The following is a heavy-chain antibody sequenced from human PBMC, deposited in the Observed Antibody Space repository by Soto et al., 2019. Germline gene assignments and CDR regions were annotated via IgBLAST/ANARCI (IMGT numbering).Heavy chain of an antibody. CDR2: IYHSGST. V-gene: IGHV4-4*02. Sequence: SETLSLTCAVSSGSISSSNWWSWVRQPPGKGLEWVGEIYHSGSTNYNPSLKSRVTISVDKSKNQFSLKLSSVTAADTAVYYCASRFYYYYYMDVWGKGTTVTVSS. CDR1: SGSISSSNW. CDR3: ASRFYYYYYMDV. J-gene: IGHJ6*03.